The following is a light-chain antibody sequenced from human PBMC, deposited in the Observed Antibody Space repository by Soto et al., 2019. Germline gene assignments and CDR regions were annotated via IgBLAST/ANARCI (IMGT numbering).Light chain of an antibody. J-gene: IGLJ2*01. CDR2: EVS. CDR1: NSDIGDWNY. CDR3: SSYAGSNNLV. V-gene: IGLV2-8*01. Sequence: QSVLTQPASVSGSPGQSITISCTGANSDIGDWNYVSWYQQSPGKAPKLIIYEVSKRPLGVPDRFSGSKSGNTASLTVSGLQAEDEADYYCSSYAGSNNLVFGGGTKLTVL.